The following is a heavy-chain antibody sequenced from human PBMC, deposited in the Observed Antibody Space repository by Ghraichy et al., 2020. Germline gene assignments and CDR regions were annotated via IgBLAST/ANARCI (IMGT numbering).Heavy chain of an antibody. CDR3: ARRFPVFYDYSGYYCLDY. CDR1: GFTFSNYW. D-gene: IGHD3-22*01. V-gene: IGHV3-7*01. J-gene: IGHJ4*02. Sequence: GGSLRLSCAVSGFTFSNYWMDWVRQAPGKGLEWVANIKQDGSEKYYVDSVKGRFTISRDNSKNSLYLQMHSLRAEDTAVYYCARRFPVFYDYSGYYCLDYWGQGTLVTVSS. CDR2: IKQDGSEK.